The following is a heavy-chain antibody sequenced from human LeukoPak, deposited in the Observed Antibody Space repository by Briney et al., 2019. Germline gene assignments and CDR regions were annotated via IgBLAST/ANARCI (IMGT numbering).Heavy chain of an antibody. CDR1: GGSFSGYY. J-gene: IGHJ5*02. V-gene: IGHV4-34*01. CDR2: INHSGST. Sequence: SETLSLTCAVYGGSFSGYYWSWIRQPPGEGLEWIGEINHSGSTNYNPSLKSRVTISVDTSKNQFSLKLSSVTAADTAVYYCARASGAAAGGNWFGPWGQGTLVTVSS. D-gene: IGHD6-13*01. CDR3: ARASGAAAGGNWFGP.